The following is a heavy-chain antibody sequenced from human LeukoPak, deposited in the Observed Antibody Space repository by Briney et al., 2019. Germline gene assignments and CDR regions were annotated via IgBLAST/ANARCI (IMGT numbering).Heavy chain of an antibody. J-gene: IGHJ4*02. V-gene: IGHV3-21*03. D-gene: IGHD6-13*01. CDR1: GFTFSSYS. CDR2: ISSSSSYI. CDR3: TTSPAPGIDY. Sequence: GGSLRLSCAASGFTFSSYSMNWVRQAPGKGLEWVSSISSSSSYIYYADSVKGRFTISRDNAKNSLYLQMNSLRTEDTAVYYCTTSPAPGIDYWGQGTLVTVSS.